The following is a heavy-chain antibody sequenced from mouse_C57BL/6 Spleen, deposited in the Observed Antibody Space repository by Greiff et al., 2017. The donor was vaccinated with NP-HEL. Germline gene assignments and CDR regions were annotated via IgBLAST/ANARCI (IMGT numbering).Heavy chain of an antibody. CDR1: GYTFTSYW. J-gene: IGHJ2*01. CDR2: IDPSDSYT. D-gene: IGHD1-1*01. V-gene: IGHV1-69*01. Sequence: QVQLQQPGAELVMPGASVKLSCKASGYTFTSYWMHWVKQRPGQGLAWIGEIDPSDSYTNYNQKFKGKSTLTVDKSSSTAYMQLSSLTSEDSAVYYCALFIPDYWGQGTTLTVSS. CDR3: ALFIPDY.